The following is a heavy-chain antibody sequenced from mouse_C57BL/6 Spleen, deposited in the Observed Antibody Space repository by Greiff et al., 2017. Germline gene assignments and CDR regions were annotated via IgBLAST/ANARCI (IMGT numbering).Heavy chain of an antibody. Sequence: VQVVGSGAELARPGASVKLSCKASGYTFTSYGISWVKQRTGQGLEWIGEIYPRSGNTYYNEKFKGKATLTADKSSSTAYMELRSLTSEDSAVYFCARGGGAFDYWGQGTTLTVSS. J-gene: IGHJ2*01. V-gene: IGHV1-81*01. CDR1: GYTFTSYG. D-gene: IGHD3-1*01. CDR3: ARGGGAFDY. CDR2: IYPRSGNT.